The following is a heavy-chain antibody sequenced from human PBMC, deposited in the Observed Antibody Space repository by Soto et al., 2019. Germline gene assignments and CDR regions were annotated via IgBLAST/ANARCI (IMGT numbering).Heavy chain of an antibody. D-gene: IGHD3-10*01. V-gene: IGHV1-8*02. J-gene: IGHJ4*02. CDR2: MNPRTGDT. Sequence: QVQLVQSGAEVKKPGASVKVSCEASGYNFDAFDIHWVRQAAGQGLEWMGWMNPRTGDTVFAQEFQDRVTMTSDTSRDTAYMEVSGLRSEDTAVYFCVRQPGGVATPGDDYWGQGTLVTVSS. CDR1: GYNFDAFD. CDR3: VRQPGGVATPGDDY.